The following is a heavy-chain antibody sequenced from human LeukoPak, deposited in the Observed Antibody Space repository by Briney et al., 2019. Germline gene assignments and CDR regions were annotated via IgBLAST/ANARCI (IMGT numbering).Heavy chain of an antibody. J-gene: IGHJ4*02. D-gene: IGHD3-3*01. Sequence: GASVKVSCKASGYTFTGYYMHWVRQAPGQGLERMGWINPNSGGTNYAQKFQGRVTMTRDTSISTAYMELSRLRSDDTAVYYCARDDTYDFWSGYYSNSQTYYFDYWGQGTLVTVSS. CDR2: INPNSGGT. CDR3: ARDDTYDFWSGYYSNSQTYYFDY. CDR1: GYTFTGYY. V-gene: IGHV1-2*02.